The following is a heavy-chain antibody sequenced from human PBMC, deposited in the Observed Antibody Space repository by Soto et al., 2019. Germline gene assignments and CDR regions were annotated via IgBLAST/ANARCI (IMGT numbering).Heavy chain of an antibody. J-gene: IGHJ4*02. CDR1: SDSISSYY. Sequence: QVQLQESGPGLVRPSETLSLTCTVSSDSISSYYWIWIRQSPGKGLEWIGYTDYSGNTNYNPSLKNRVTISGNTSKNQFSRRLSSVTAADTAVYYCERAVGDPLYYLDYWGQGTLVTVSS. D-gene: IGHD6-19*01. CDR3: ERAVGDPLYYLDY. CDR2: TDYSGNT. V-gene: IGHV4-59*08.